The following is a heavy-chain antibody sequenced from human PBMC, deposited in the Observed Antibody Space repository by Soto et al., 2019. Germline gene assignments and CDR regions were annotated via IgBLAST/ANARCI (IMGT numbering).Heavy chain of an antibody. CDR2: IYYTGST. Sequence: SETLSLTCTVSGGSVSSGNYYWSWIRQPPGKGLEWIGFIYYTGSTSYNPSLKSRVTISVDTSKNQFSLRLSSVTAADTAVYYCARLNGYCISTNCHGYYGMDVWGQGTTVTVSS. J-gene: IGHJ6*02. CDR3: ARLNGYCISTNCHGYYGMDV. CDR1: GGSVSSGNYY. V-gene: IGHV4-61*01. D-gene: IGHD2-2*03.